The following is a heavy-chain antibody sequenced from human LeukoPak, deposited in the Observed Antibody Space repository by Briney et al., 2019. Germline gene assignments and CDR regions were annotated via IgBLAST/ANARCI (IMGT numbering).Heavy chain of an antibody. CDR2: IYYSGST. D-gene: IGHD3-22*01. Sequence: PSETLSLTCTVSGGSISSGGYYWSWIRQHPGKGLEWIGYIYYSGSTYYNPSLKSRVTISVDTSKNQFSLKLSSVTAADTAVYYCARVDYYDSSGYYASHDWRAFDIWGQGTMVTVSS. CDR3: ARVDYYDSSGYYASHDWRAFDI. J-gene: IGHJ3*02. CDR1: GGSISSGGYY. V-gene: IGHV4-31*03.